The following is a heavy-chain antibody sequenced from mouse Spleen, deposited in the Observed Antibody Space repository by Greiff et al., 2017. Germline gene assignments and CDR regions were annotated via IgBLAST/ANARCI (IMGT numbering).Heavy chain of an antibody. CDR3: ARGGGDYAMDY. Sequence: QVQLQQSGTELVKPGASVKISCKASGYAFSSSWMNWVKQRPGKGLEWIGRIYPGDGDTNYNGKFKGKATLTADKSSSTAYMQLSSLTSEDSAVYFCARGGGDYAMDYWGQGTSVTVSS. CDR2: IYPGDGDT. CDR1: GYAFSSSW. J-gene: IGHJ4*01. V-gene: IGHV1-82*01. D-gene: IGHD1-1*02.